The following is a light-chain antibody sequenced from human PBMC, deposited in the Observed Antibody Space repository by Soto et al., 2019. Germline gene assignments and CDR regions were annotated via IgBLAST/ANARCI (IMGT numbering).Light chain of an antibody. CDR3: SSYASSGIEV. CDR1: SSDVGGYNY. Sequence: QSALTQPASVSGSPGQSITISCTGTSSDVGGYNYVVWYQQHPGKAPRVLIHDVSRRPSGVSNRFSGSKSGDTASLTISGLQAEDEADYYCSSYASSGIEVFGGGTNSPS. CDR2: DVS. J-gene: IGLJ2*01. V-gene: IGLV2-14*01.